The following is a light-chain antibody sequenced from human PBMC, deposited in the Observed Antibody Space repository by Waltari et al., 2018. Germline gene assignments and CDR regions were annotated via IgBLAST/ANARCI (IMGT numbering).Light chain of an antibody. CDR2: DAS. CDR1: QSVNNR. Sequence: EIVLTQSPATLSLSPGERATLSCRASQSVNNRLAWYQQQPGQAPRPLIYDASKRATGIPTRFSGSGSGTDFTLTISSLEPEDFAVYYCQYRGHWPPGATFGPGTKVEIK. CDR3: QYRGHWPPGAT. J-gene: IGKJ3*01. V-gene: IGKV3-11*01.